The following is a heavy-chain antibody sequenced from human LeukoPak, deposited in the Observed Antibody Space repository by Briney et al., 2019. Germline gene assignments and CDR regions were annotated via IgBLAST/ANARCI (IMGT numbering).Heavy chain of an antibody. CDR1: GFTFSSYE. Sequence: GGSLRLSCAASGFTFSSYEMNGVRQAPGKGLEWLSYISSSGTTIYYADSVKGRFTISRDNAKNSLYLQMNSLRAEDTAVYYCARDLPLVRGALDYWGQGTLVTVSS. CDR2: ISSSGTTI. CDR3: ARDLPLVRGALDY. V-gene: IGHV3-48*03. J-gene: IGHJ4*02. D-gene: IGHD3-10*01.